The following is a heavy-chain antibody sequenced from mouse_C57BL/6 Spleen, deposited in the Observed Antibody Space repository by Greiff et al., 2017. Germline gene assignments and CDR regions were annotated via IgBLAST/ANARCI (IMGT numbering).Heavy chain of an antibody. J-gene: IGHJ2*01. D-gene: IGHD1-1*01. CDR1: GYAFSSYW. CDR2: IYPGDGDT. CDR3: AREGNYYGGSNYFDY. Sequence: VKLMESGAELVKPGASVKISCKASGYAFSSYWMNWVKQRPGKGLEWIGQIYPGDGDTNYNGKFKGKATLTADKSSSTAYMQLSSLTSEDSAVYFCAREGNYYGGSNYFDYWGQGTTLTVSS. V-gene: IGHV1-80*01.